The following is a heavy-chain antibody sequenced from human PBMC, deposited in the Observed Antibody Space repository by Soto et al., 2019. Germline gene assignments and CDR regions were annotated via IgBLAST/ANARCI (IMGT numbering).Heavy chain of an antibody. CDR1: GGSIISSSNY. D-gene: IGHD6-19*01. J-gene: IGHJ6*02. CDR2: IYYSGST. CDR3: ARKVAGTLTYYYYYGMDV. Sequence: SETLSLTCTVSGGSIISSSNYWSWIRQPPGKGLEWIGYIYYSGSTNYNPSLKSRVTISVDTSKNQFSLKLSSVTAADTAVYYCARKVAGTLTYYYYYGMDVWGQGTTVTVSS. V-gene: IGHV4-61*01.